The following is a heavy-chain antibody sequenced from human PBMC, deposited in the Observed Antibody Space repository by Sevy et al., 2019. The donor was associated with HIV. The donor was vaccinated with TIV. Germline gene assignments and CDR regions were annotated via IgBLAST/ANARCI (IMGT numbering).Heavy chain of an antibody. CDR2: ISGSSIRK. CDR3: ARDAHDCGDDEFYGMDV. D-gene: IGHD4-17*01. V-gene: IGHV3-48*02. CDR1: GFSFSSYS. J-gene: IGHJ6*02. Sequence: GGSLRLSCEASGFSFSSYSMSWVRQAPGKGLEWVSDISGSSIRKQYADSVKGRFTISRDNAKNSLDLQMNSLRDEDTAVYYCARDAHDCGDDEFYGMDVWGQGTTVTVS.